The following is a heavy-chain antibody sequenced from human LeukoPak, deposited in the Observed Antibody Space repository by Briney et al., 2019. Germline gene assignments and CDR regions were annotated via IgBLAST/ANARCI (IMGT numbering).Heavy chain of an antibody. D-gene: IGHD6-19*01. J-gene: IGHJ6*02. Sequence: SVKVSCKASGGTFSSYAISWVRQAPGQGLEWMGGIIPIFGTANYAQKFQGRVTITADKSTSTAYMELSSLRSEDTAVYYCARDLGAGKDYYGMDVWGQGTTVTVSS. CDR2: IIPIFGTA. CDR1: GGTFSSYA. CDR3: ARDLGAGKDYYGMDV. V-gene: IGHV1-69*06.